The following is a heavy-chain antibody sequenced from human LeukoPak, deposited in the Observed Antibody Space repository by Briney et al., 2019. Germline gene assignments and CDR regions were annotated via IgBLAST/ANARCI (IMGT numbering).Heavy chain of an antibody. V-gene: IGHV1-8*01. Sequence: ASVKVSCKASGYTFTSYDINWVRQATGQGLEWMGWMNPNSGNTGYAQKLQGRVTMTTDTSTSTAYMELRSLRSDDTAVYYCARGRKQQLVNFDYWGQGTLVTVSS. J-gene: IGHJ4*02. CDR1: GYTFTSYD. D-gene: IGHD6-13*01. CDR2: MNPNSGNT. CDR3: ARGRKQQLVNFDY.